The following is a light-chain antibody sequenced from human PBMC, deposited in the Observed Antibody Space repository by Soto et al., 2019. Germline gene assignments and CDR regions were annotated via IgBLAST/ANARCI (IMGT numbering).Light chain of an antibody. V-gene: IGLV1-51*01. J-gene: IGLJ2*01. CDR3: GTWDTSLSAVV. Sequence: QSLLTQPPSVSAAPGQKVTISCSGGSSNIGNNYVSWYQHLPGTAPKLLIYDNNERPSGIPDRFSGSKSGTSATLGITGLQTGDEADYYCGTWDTSLSAVVFGGGTKLTVL. CDR2: DNN. CDR1: SSNIGNNY.